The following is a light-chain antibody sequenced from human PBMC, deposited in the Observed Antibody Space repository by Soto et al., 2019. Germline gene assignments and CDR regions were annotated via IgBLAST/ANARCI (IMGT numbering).Light chain of an antibody. CDR1: QSISTW. V-gene: IGKV1-5*01. CDR3: QQYNTYSPRWT. Sequence: DIQMTQSPSTLSASVGDRVTITCRASQSISTWLAWYQQKPGKAPNLLIYDASSLESGVSSRFSGSGSGTEFTLTISSLQPDDFATYYCQQYNTYSPRWTFGQGTKVDTK. CDR2: DAS. J-gene: IGKJ1*01.